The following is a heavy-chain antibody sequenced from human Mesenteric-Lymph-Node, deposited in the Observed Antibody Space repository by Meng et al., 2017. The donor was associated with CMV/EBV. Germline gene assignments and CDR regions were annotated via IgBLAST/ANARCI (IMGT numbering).Heavy chain of an antibody. CDR3: ARVTSGYSFDY. Sequence: GESLKISCAASGFTFSSHTLNWVRQAPGKGLEWVSSISSSSRYIYYADSVKGRFTISRDSAKNSLYLQMNSLRAEDTAVYYCARVTSGYSFDYWGQGTLVTVSS. V-gene: IGHV3-21*04. J-gene: IGHJ4*02. CDR1: GFTFSSHT. CDR2: ISSSSRYI. D-gene: IGHD3-22*01.